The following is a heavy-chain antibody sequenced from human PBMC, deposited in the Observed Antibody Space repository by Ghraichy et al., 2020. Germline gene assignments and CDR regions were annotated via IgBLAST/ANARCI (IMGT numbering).Heavy chain of an antibody. D-gene: IGHD3-22*01. CDR1: GFTFSSYS. Sequence: GESLNISCAASGFTFSSYSMNWVRQAPGKGLEWVSSISSSSSYIYYADSVKGRFTISRDNAKNSLYLQMNSLRAEDTAVYYCARDLPYDSSGYYGMVDAFDIWGQGTMVTVSS. CDR2: ISSSSSYI. J-gene: IGHJ3*02. V-gene: IGHV3-21*01. CDR3: ARDLPYDSSGYYGMVDAFDI.